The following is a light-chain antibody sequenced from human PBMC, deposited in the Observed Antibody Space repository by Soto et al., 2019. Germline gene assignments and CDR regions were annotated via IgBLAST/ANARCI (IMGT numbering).Light chain of an antibody. V-gene: IGKV2-30*02. CDR1: VRLVHSDGIAY. CDR2: KVS. CDR3: MQGTHWPIT. J-gene: IGKJ5*01. Sequence: AEVPQSRLSLRVTRGQPSSMDFSSNVRLVHSDGIAYFSWFQQRPGRSPRRLIYKVSNRDSGVPARFSGSGSGTDFALKISRVEAEDVGVYYCMQGTHWPITFGQGTRLEIK.